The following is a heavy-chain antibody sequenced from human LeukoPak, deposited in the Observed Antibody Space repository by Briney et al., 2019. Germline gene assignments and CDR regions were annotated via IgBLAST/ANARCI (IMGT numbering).Heavy chain of an antibody. Sequence: GASVKVSCKASGYTFTGYYMHWVRQAPGQGLEWMGWINPNSGGTYYAQKFQGRVTMTRDTSINTAYMELSRLRSDDTAVYYCARAHCSDGSCYSDYYYMEVWGKGTTVTVSS. CDR1: GYTFTGYY. V-gene: IGHV1-2*02. CDR2: INPNSGGT. CDR3: ARAHCSDGSCYSDYYYMEV. J-gene: IGHJ6*03. D-gene: IGHD2-15*01.